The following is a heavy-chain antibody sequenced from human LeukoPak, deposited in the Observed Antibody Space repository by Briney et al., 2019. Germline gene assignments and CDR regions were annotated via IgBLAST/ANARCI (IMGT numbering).Heavy chain of an antibody. V-gene: IGHV3-30*02. CDR1: GFTFSNYY. CDR3: ARDLETFGDFDL. CDR2: IRYDGSET. D-gene: IGHD3-3*01. Sequence: PGGSLRLSCTASGFTFSNYYMNWVRQAPGKGLEWVSFIRYDGSETQSAESVKGRFTTSRDNSKNTLYLQMTGLTVEDTAVYYCARDLETFGDFDLWGQGILVIVTS. J-gene: IGHJ4*02.